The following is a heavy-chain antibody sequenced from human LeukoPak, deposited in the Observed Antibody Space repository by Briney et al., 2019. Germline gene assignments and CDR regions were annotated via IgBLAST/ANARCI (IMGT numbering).Heavy chain of an antibody. CDR2: IKPDGSEE. CDR1: GITFDNYW. J-gene: IGHJ4*02. V-gene: IGHV3-7*01. D-gene: IGHD5-18*01. Sequence: QTGGSLRLSCSASGITFDNYWMNWVRQAPGKGLEWVANIKPDGSEEFYVDSLRGRFIISRDNARTSLYLQMNSLRVEDTALYYCVRDSNDGYHPNWGQGTLVTVSS. CDR3: VRDSNDGYHPN.